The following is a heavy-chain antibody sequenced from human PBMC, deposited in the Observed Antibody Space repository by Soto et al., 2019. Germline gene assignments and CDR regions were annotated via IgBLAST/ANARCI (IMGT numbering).Heavy chain of an antibody. J-gene: IGHJ5*02. CDR1: GFTFSSYA. Sequence: EVQLLESGGGLVQPGGSLRLSCAASGFTFSSYAMSWVRQAPGKGLEWVSAISGSGGSTYYADSVKGRFTISRDNSKNTLYLQMTSLRAEDTAVYYCAKDGITIFGVVIIQSWFDPWGQGTLVTVSS. CDR3: AKDGITIFGVVIIQSWFDP. CDR2: ISGSGGST. V-gene: IGHV3-23*01. D-gene: IGHD3-3*01.